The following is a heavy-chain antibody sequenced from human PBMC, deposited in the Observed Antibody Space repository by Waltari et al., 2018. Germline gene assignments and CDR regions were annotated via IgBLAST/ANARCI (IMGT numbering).Heavy chain of an antibody. D-gene: IGHD5-12*01. CDR1: GFTFSSYW. J-gene: IGHJ4*02. CDR2: INSDESTT. Sequence: EVQLVESGGGLAQPGGSLRLSCVASGFTFSSYWMHWVRQAPGKGLGWGSRINSDESTTNYADSGKGRFTISRDNAKNTLYLQMNSLRAEDTAVYYCAKGGGWLQDYWGQGTLVTVSS. V-gene: IGHV3-74*01. CDR3: AKGGGWLQDY.